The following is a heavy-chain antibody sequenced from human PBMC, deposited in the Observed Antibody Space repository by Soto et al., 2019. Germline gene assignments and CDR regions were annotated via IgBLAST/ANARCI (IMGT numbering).Heavy chain of an antibody. V-gene: IGHV4-59*01. J-gene: IGHJ4*02. CDR2: MYNSGST. CDR1: GGSISRNY. D-gene: IGHD3-10*01. CDR3: AGAWPRGLDSPFDY. Sequence: SETLSLTCTVSGGSISRNYWSWIRQPPGKGLEWIGYMYNSGSTKYNPSLKSRVTISVDTSKNQLSLRLSSVTAGDTAVYYCAGAWPRGLDSPFDYWGQGILVTVSS.